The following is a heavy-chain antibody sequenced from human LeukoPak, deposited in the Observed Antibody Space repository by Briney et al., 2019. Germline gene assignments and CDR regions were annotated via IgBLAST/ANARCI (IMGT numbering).Heavy chain of an antibody. V-gene: IGHV1-8*01. J-gene: IGHJ3*01. Sequence: GASVKVSCKASGYTFTSYDINWVRQATGQGLEWMGWMNPNSGNTGYAQKFQGRVTMTRNTSISTAYMELSSLRSEDTAVYYCARVPDDSSGYYLTQPDAFDVWGQGTMVTVSS. CDR1: GYTFTSYD. D-gene: IGHD3-22*01. CDR3: ARVPDDSSGYYLTQPDAFDV. CDR2: MNPNSGNT.